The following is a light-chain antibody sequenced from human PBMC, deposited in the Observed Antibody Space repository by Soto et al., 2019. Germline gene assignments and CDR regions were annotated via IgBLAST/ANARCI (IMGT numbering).Light chain of an antibody. J-gene: IGKJ1*01. CDR1: QGISNY. Sequence: DSQMTQSPSSLSSSVGDSFSTSCRARQGISNYLAWYQQKPGKVPKLLIYAASTLQSGVPSRFSGSGSGTDFTLTISSLQLEDVATYYCQKYNSAPRTFGQGTKVDNK. CDR2: AAS. V-gene: IGKV1-27*01. CDR3: QKYNSAPRT.